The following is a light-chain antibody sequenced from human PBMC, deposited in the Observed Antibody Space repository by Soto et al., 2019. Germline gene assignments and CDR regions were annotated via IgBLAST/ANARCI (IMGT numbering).Light chain of an antibody. Sequence: IVMTQSPATLSVSPGERATLSCRASQSVSNNFAWYQQKCGQAPRLLIHGASTRATGIPARFSGSGSGTDFTLTIRSLQPEDFAVYYCQQYNDWPYTFGQGTKLEF. CDR3: QQYNDWPYT. V-gene: IGKV3-15*01. CDR1: QSVSNN. J-gene: IGKJ2*01. CDR2: GAS.